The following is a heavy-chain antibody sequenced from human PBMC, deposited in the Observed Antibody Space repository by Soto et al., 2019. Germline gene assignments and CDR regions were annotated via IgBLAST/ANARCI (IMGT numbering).Heavy chain of an antibody. CDR1: GVTFGNEW. CDR2: IKSRVSGETT. CDR3: STGAYYFDY. V-gene: IGHV3-15*01. J-gene: IGHJ4*02. Sequence: PGGSLRVSFAGSGVTFGNEWVNWVRQAPGKGLEWVGRIKSRVSGETTDYAAPVTGRFTISRDDSKNTVFLQMDSLKTEDTAVYYCSTGAYYFDYWGQGTLVTVSS.